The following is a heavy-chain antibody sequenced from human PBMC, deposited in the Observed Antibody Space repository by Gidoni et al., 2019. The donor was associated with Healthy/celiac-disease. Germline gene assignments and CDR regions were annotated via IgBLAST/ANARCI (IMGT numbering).Heavy chain of an antibody. CDR1: GGSISSYY. J-gene: IGHJ3*02. CDR2: IYYSGST. D-gene: IGHD6-6*01. V-gene: IGHV4-59*01. Sequence: QVQLQASGPGLVKPSETLSLTCTVSGGSISSYYWSWIRQPPGKGLEWIGYIYYSGSTNDNPSLKSRVTISVDTSKNQCSLKLSSVTAADTAGYYCARARIAARPDAFDIWGQGTMVTVSS. CDR3: ARARIAARPDAFDI.